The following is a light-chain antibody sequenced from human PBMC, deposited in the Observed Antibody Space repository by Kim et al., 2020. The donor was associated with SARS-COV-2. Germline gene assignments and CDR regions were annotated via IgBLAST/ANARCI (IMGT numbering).Light chain of an antibody. CDR2: SDT. CDR3: QVWHSGGDRVV. V-gene: IGLV3-21*04. J-gene: IGLJ2*01. Sequence: SYELTQPPSVSVAPGKTASITCGGDNIGDYRVHWYQQKPGQAPVLLIHSDTDRPSGIPQRFSGSNSGTTATLTSRRIEAGDEADYYCQVWHSGGDRVVFGGGTKVTVL. CDR1: NIGDYR.